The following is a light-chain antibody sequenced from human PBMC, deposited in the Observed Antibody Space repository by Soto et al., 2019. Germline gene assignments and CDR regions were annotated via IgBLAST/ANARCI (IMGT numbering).Light chain of an antibody. CDR2: EIN. J-gene: IGLJ1*01. Sequence: QSALTQPPSASGSPGQSVTISCTGTSSDVGGYKYVYWYQQHPGKAPKLMIFEINKRPSGVPDRFSGSKSGNSASLTVSGLQAEDEADYYCRSYAGINSVGVFGTGTKLTVL. CDR3: RSYAGINSVGV. V-gene: IGLV2-8*01. CDR1: SSDVGGYKY.